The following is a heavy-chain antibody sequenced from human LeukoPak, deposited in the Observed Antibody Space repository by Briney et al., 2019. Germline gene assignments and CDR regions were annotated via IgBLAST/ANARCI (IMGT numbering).Heavy chain of an antibody. CDR3: ASAGPDPYPFDY. CDR1: GFTFSNYA. CDR2: ISGGGDDT. J-gene: IGHJ4*02. D-gene: IGHD2-2*02. Sequence: PGGSLRLSCAASGFTFSNYAMCWVRQAPGKGLEWVSAISGGGDDTYYTDSVRGRLTISRENSKNTLFLQMNSLRAEDTAVYYCASAGPDPYPFDYWGQGTLVTVSS. V-gene: IGHV3-23*01.